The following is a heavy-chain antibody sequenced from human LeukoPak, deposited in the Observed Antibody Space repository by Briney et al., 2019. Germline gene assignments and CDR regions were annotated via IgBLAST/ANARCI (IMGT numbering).Heavy chain of an antibody. D-gene: IGHD2/OR15-2a*01. CDR3: ARGQVLADY. V-gene: IGHV4-59*01. CDR1: GGSISSYY. CDR2: IYYSGST. J-gene: IGHJ4*02. Sequence: PSETLSLTCTVPGGSISSYYWSWIRQPPGKGLEWIGYIYYSGSTNYNPSLKSRVTISVDTSKNQFSLKLSSVTAADTAVYYCARGQVLADYWGQGTLVTVSS.